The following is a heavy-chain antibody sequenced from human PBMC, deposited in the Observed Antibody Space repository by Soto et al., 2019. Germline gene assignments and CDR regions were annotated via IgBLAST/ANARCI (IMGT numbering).Heavy chain of an antibody. V-gene: IGHV3-23*01. D-gene: IGHD5-12*01. CDR3: ARGYRGGYEDVNYYGLDV. CDR2: ISASGGGI. CDR1: GFTFSNYA. J-gene: IGHJ6*02. Sequence: EVQLLESGGGLVQPGGSLRLSCVASGFTFSNYAMSWVRQAPGKGLEYLSAISASGGGIYYADSVKGRFTISRDNSNNTRYLQMNSLRGEDTAVYYCARGYRGGYEDVNYYGLDVWGQGTTVTVSS.